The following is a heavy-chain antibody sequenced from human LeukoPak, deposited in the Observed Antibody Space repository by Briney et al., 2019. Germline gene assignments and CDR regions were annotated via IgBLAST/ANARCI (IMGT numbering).Heavy chain of an antibody. CDR1: GFTFSSYA. Sequence: GGSLRLSCAASGFTFSSYAMSWVRQAPGKGLEWVSAISGSGGSTYYAGSVKGRFTISRDNSKNTLYLQMNSLRAEDTAVYYCAKDTRYYYDGPLDYFDYWGQGTLVTVSS. CDR3: AKDTRYYYDGPLDYFDY. CDR2: ISGSGGST. D-gene: IGHD3-22*01. J-gene: IGHJ4*02. V-gene: IGHV3-23*01.